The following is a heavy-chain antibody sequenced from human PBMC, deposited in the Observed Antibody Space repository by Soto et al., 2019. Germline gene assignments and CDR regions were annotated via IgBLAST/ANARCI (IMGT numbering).Heavy chain of an antibody. Sequence: ASVNGYVKASGCTFSSYAISWVRQAPGQVLDCIGGIIPIFGTANYAQKFQGRVTITADESTSTAYMELSSLRSEDTAVYYRARALPVTRARRQVATMTLGYYYGIGVWGRWTTVTVSS. D-gene: IGHD6-6*01. J-gene: IGHJ6*02. CDR3: ARALPVTRARRQVATMTLGYYYGIGV. CDR1: GCTFSSYA. CDR2: IIPIFGTA. V-gene: IGHV1-69*13.